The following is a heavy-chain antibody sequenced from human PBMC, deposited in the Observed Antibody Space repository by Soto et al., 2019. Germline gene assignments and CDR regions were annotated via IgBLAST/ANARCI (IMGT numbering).Heavy chain of an antibody. CDR1: GGTFSSYA. V-gene: IGHV1-69*06. CDR3: ARARDYYDSSGYSDY. D-gene: IGHD3-22*01. Sequence: SVKVSCKAPGGTFSSYAISWVRQAPGQGLEWMGGIIPIFGTANYAQKFQGRVTITADKSTSTAYMELSSLRSEDTAVYYCARARDYYDSSGYSDYWGQGTLVTVS. J-gene: IGHJ4*02. CDR2: IIPIFGTA.